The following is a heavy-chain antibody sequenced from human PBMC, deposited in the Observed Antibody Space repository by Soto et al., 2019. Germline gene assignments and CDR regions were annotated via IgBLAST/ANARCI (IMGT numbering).Heavy chain of an antibody. CDR1: GGSFSGYY. J-gene: IGHJ4*02. Sequence: SETLSLTCAVYGGSFSGYYWSWIRQPPGKGLEWIGEINHSGSTNYNPSLKSRVTISVDTSKNQFSLKLSSVTAADTAVYYCARLGDFGPDYWGQGTLVTVSS. V-gene: IGHV4-34*01. CDR2: INHSGST. D-gene: IGHD3-16*01. CDR3: ARLGDFGPDY.